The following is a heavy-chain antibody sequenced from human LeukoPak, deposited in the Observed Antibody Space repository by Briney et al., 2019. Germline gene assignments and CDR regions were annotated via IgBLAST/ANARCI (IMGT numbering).Heavy chain of an antibody. V-gene: IGHV3-23*01. CDR3: AKVGGYSYGRD. CDR2: ISGSGGST. D-gene: IGHD5-18*01. CDR1: GFTFTSYA. J-gene: IGHJ4*02. Sequence: GGSLRLSCAASGFTFTSYAMSWVRQAPGKGLEWVSAISGSGGSTYYADSVKGRFTISRDNSKNTLYLQMNSLRAEDTAVYYCAKVGGYSYGRDWGQGTLVTVSS.